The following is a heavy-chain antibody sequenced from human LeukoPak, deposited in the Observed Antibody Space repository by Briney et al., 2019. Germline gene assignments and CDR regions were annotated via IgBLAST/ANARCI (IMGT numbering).Heavy chain of an antibody. CDR2: IYYSAST. J-gene: IGHJ5*02. CDR1: GGSISSCGYY. V-gene: IGHV4-31*03. Sequence: SQTLSLTCTVSGGSISSCGYYWSWIRQHRGKDLESIGYIYYSASTYYNPSLKSRVTISVDTSKNQFSLKLSSVTAADTVVYYCARERDDYGDWANWFDPWGQGTLVTVSS. CDR3: ARERDDYGDWANWFDP. D-gene: IGHD4-17*01.